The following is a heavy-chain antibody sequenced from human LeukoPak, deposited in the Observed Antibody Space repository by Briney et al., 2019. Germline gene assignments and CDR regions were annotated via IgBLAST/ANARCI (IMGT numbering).Heavy chain of an antibody. D-gene: IGHD5-18*01. J-gene: IGHJ6*03. CDR2: ISAYNGNT. CDR1: GYTFTSYG. CDR3: ARLKDTAMTFYYYYMDV. Sequence: GASVKVSCKASGYTFTSYGISWVRQAPGQGLEWMGWISAYNGNTNYAQKLQGRVTMTTDTSTSTAYVELRSLRSDDTAVYYCARLKDTAMTFYYYYMDVWGKGTTVTVSS. V-gene: IGHV1-18*01.